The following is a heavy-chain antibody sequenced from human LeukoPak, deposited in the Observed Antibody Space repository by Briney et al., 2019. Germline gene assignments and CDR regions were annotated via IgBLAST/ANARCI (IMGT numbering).Heavy chain of an antibody. CDR2: INPSGGST. D-gene: IGHD5-24*01. CDR3: ARDATIISPGTRGRNPNDY. V-gene: IGHV1-46*01. CDR1: GYTFTSYY. Sequence: ASVKVSCKASGYTFTSYYMHWVRQAPGQGLEWMGIINPSGGSTSYAQKFQGRVTMTRDMSTSTVYMELSSLRSEDTAVYYCARDATIISPGTRGRNPNDYWGQGTLVTVSS. J-gene: IGHJ4*02.